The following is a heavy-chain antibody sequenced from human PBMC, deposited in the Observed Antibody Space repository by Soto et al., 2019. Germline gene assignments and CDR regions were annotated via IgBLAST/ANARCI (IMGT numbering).Heavy chain of an antibody. CDR3: ARDRGWSRSHYFDS. V-gene: IGHV3-33*01. CDR1: GFTFSNHG. Sequence: QVQSVESGGGVVQPGTSLRLSCAVSGFTFSNHGMHWVRQAPGKGLEWVAFISYDGRYKEYKDSLKGRFTISRDNFKATLFLQMNTLRADDTAVYYCARDRGWSRSHYFDSWGQGTLVTVSS. J-gene: IGHJ4*02. CDR2: ISYDGRYK. D-gene: IGHD2-15*01.